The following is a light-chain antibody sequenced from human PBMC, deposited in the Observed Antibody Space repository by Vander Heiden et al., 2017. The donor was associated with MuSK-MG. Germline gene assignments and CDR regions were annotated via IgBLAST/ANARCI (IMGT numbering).Light chain of an antibody. V-gene: IGLV1-47*01. J-gene: IGLJ3*02. CDR2: RNN. Sequence: SSNIGSNYVYWYQQLPGTAPKLLICRNNQRPSGVPDRISGSKSGTAASLAISGLRSEDEADYYCAAWDDSLSGWVFGGGTKLTVL. CDR3: AAWDDSLSGWV. CDR1: SSNIGSNY.